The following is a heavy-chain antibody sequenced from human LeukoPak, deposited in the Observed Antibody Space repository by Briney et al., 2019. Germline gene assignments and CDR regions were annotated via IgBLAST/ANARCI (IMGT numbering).Heavy chain of an antibody. CDR2: IIPIFGTA. Sequence: ASVKVSCKASGGTFSSYAISWVRQARGQGLEWMGGIIPIFGTANYAQKFQGRVTITADESTSTAYMELSSLRSEDTAVYYCARDWRPDAFDIWGQGTTVTVSS. CDR1: GGTFSSYA. V-gene: IGHV1-69*13. D-gene: IGHD6-6*01. CDR3: ARDWRPDAFDI. J-gene: IGHJ3*02.